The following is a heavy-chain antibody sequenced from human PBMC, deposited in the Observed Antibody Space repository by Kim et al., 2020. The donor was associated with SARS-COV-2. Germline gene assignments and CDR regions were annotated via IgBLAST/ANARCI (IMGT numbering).Heavy chain of an antibody. CDR2: INAGNGNT. Sequence: ASVKVSCKASGYTFTSYAMHWVRQAPGQRLEWMGWINAGNGNTKYSQKFQGRVTITRDTSASTAYMELSSLRSEDTAVYYCARGSTMGYSSSWGYFDYWGQGTLVTVSS. CDR3: ARGSTMGYSSSWGYFDY. D-gene: IGHD6-13*01. J-gene: IGHJ4*02. CDR1: GYTFTSYA. V-gene: IGHV1-3*01.